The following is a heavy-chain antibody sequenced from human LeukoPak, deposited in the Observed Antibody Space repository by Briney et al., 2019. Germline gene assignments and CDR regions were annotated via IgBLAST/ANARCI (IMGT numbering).Heavy chain of an antibody. CDR3: ARSLPYGTTWYGRSDF. CDR1: GFPFNAYW. V-gene: IGHV3-7*03. CDR2: IRQDGDTK. D-gene: IGHD6-13*01. Sequence: KPGGSLRLSCAASGFPFNAYWMTWVRQAPGKGLEWVANIRQDGDTKYYVDSVKGRFTISRDNAMNSLYLQMNSLRAEDTAIYYCARSLPYGTTWYGRSDFWGQGTLVTVSS. J-gene: IGHJ4*02.